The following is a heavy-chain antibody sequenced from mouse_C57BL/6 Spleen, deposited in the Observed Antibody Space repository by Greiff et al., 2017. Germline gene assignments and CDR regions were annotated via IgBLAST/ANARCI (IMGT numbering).Heavy chain of an antibody. V-gene: IGHV3-6*01. CDR3: ARVDYYGSSYEYFDV. Sequence: DVQLQESGPGLVKPSQSLSLTCSVTGYSITSGYYWNWIRQFPGNKLEWMGYISYDGSNNYNPSLKNRISITRDTSKNQFFLKLNSVTTEDTATYYCARVDYYGSSYEYFDVWGTGTTVTVSS. D-gene: IGHD1-1*01. CDR1: GYSITSGYY. J-gene: IGHJ1*03. CDR2: ISYDGSN.